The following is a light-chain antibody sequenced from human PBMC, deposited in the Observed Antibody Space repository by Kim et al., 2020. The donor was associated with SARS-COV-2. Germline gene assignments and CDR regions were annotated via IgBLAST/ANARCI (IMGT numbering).Light chain of an antibody. CDR3: QQYYTTPLT. V-gene: IGKV4-1*01. J-gene: IGKJ4*01. Sequence: DIVMTQSPDSLAVSLGERATINCESSQSVLYSSKNRNYLAWYQQKPGQPPKLLIYWASTRESGVPDRFSGSGSGTDFTLTISSLQAADVAVYYCQQYYTTPLTFGGGTKVDIK. CDR1: QSVLYSSKNRNY. CDR2: WAS.